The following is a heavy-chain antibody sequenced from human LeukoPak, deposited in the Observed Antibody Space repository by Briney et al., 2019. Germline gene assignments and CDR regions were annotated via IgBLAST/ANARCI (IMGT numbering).Heavy chain of an antibody. CDR2: INPNSGGP. CDR1: GYTFTGYY. D-gene: IGHD3-22*01. V-gene: IGHV1-2*02. J-gene: IGHJ5*02. Sequence: ASVKVSCKASGYTFTGYYMHWVRQAPGQGLEWMGWINPNSGGPNYAQKFQGRVTMTRDTSISTAYMELSRLRSDDTAVYYCARDQGSPYYYDSSGYYYSSWFDPWGQGTLVTVSS. CDR3: ARDQGSPYYYDSSGYYYSSWFDP.